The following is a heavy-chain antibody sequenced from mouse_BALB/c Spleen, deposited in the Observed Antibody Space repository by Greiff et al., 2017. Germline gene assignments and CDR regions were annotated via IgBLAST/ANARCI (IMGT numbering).Heavy chain of an antibody. V-gene: IGHV5-17*02. CDR2: ISSGSSAI. D-gene: IGHD5-1*01. CDR3: ASGYLYGMDY. J-gene: IGHJ4*01. Sequence: EVKLEESGGGLVQPGGSRKLSCAASGFTFSSFGMHWVRQDPEKGLEWVAYISSGSSAIYYADTVKGRFTISRDNPKNTLFLQMTSLRSEDTAMYYCASGYLYGMDYWGQGTSVTVSA. CDR1: GFTFSSFG.